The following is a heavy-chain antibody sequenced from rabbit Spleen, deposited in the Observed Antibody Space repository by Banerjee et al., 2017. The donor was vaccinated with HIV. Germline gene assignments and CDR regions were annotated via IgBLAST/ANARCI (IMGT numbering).Heavy chain of an antibody. CDR1: GFSFSSRYY. Sequence: EQLEESGGGLVKPGGTLTLTCKASGFSFSSRYYMCWVRQAPGKGLEWIACIYSGSSGDTSYASWAKGRFTISKTSSTTMTLQMTSLTAADTATYFCARDLVAVIGWNFNLWGQGTLVTVS. J-gene: IGHJ4*01. CDR3: ARDLVAVIGWNFNL. D-gene: IGHD1-1*01. CDR2: IYSGSSGDT. V-gene: IGHV1S45*01.